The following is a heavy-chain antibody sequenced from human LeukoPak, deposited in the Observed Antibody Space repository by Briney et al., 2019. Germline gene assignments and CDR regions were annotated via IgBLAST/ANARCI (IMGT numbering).Heavy chain of an antibody. D-gene: IGHD4-17*01. CDR2: IYYSGST. J-gene: IGHJ5*02. V-gene: IGHV4-59*01. Sequence: SETLSLTCTVSGGSISSYYWSWIRQPPGKGLEWIGYIYYSGSTNYNPSLKSRVTISVDTSKNQFSLKLSSVTAADTAVYYCTRDTGTTGEVKFDPWGQGTLVTVSS. CDR1: GGSISSYY. CDR3: TRDTGTTGEVKFDP.